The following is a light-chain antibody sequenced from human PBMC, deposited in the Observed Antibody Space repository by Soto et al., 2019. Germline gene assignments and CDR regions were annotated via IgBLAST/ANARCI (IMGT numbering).Light chain of an antibody. Sequence: EIVLTQSPGTPSLSPGERATLSCRASQSVSTYLAWYQQKPGQAPRLLISGASSRATGIPDRFSGSGSGTDFTLTISRLEPEDFAVYYCQQYGSSPGTFGGGTKVEIK. CDR1: QSVSTY. CDR2: GAS. V-gene: IGKV3-20*01. CDR3: QQYGSSPGT. J-gene: IGKJ4*01.